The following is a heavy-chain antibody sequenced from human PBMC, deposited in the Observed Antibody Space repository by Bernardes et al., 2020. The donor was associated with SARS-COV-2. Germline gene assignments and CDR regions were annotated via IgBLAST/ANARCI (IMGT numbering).Heavy chain of an antibody. D-gene: IGHD3-22*01. CDR3: ARMDLDDSSGFWDY. V-gene: IGHV4-61*01. CDR1: GGSVSSGSYY. CDR2: IYYGGST. Sequence: SGTLSLTCTVSGGSVSSGSYYWSWIRQPPGKGLEGMGYIYYGGSTNYTPSLKSRVTISVDTSKNQFSLKLSSVTAADTAVYYCARMDLDDSSGFWDYWGQGTLVTVSS. J-gene: IGHJ4*02.